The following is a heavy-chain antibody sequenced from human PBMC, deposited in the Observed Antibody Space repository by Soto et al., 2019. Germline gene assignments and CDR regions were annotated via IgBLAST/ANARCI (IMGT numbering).Heavy chain of an antibody. CDR1: GGSISSSSYY. CDR2: IFYSGST. CDR3: ARVTSAMDV. V-gene: IGHV4-39*07. J-gene: IGHJ6*02. Sequence: PSETLSLTSTVSGGSISSSSYYWGWIRQPPGKGLEWIGSIFYSGSTNYNPSLKSRVTISVDTSKNQLSLKVRSVTAADTAVYYCARVTSAMDVWGQGTTVTVSS.